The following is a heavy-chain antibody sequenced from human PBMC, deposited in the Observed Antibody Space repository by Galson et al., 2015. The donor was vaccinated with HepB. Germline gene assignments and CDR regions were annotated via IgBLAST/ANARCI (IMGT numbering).Heavy chain of an antibody. CDR1: GYTFTSYA. CDR3: ARGDYGGNYYYYYGMDV. D-gene: IGHD4-23*01. CDR2: INAGNGNT. J-gene: IGHJ6*02. V-gene: IGHV1-3*01. Sequence: SCKASGYTFTSYAMHWVRQAPGQRLEWMGWINAGNGNTKYSQKFQGRVTITRDTSASTAYMELSSLRSEDTAVYYCARGDYGGNYYYYYGMDVWGQGTTVTVSS.